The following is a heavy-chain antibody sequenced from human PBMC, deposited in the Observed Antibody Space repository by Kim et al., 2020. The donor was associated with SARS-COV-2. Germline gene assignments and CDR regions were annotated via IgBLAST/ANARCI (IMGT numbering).Heavy chain of an antibody. V-gene: IGHV1-2*06. Sequence: ASVKVSCKASGYTFTGYYMHWVRQAPGQGLEWMGRINPNSGGTNYAQKFQGRVTMTRDTSISTAYMELSRLRSDDTAVYYCATYSSSWYEGDYWGQGTLVTVSS. CDR2: INPNSGGT. CDR3: ATYSSSWYEGDY. CDR1: GYTFTGYY. J-gene: IGHJ4*02. D-gene: IGHD6-13*01.